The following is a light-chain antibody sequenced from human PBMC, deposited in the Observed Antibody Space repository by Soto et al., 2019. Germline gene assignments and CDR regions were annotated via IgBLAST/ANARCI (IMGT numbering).Light chain of an antibody. CDR2: EVS. CDR1: RKDVNGYNY. V-gene: IGLV2-8*01. Sequence: QSALTQPPSASGSPGQSVTISCTVTRKDVNGYNYVSWYQQHPGKAPKLMIYEVSKRPSGVPDRFSGSKSVNTASLSVSGLQAEDEADYYWSSYAGSNNYVFGTGTKVTVL. J-gene: IGLJ1*01. CDR3: SSYAGSNNYV.